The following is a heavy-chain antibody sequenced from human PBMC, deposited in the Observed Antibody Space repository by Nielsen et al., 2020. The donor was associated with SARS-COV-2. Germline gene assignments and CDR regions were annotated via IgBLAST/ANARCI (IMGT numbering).Heavy chain of an antibody. D-gene: IGHD6-6*01. V-gene: IGHV4-59*08. CDR1: GGSISSYY. Sequence: SETLSLTCTVYGGSISSYYWSWIRQPPGKGLEFVGYIYDSGSTNYNPSLRSRVTISRDTSTNQCSLRLSSVTAADTAVYYCANLKRGRSSWFDVVLDHCGQGILVTVSS. CDR2: IYDSGST. CDR3: ANLKRGRSSWFDVVLDH. J-gene: IGHJ4*02.